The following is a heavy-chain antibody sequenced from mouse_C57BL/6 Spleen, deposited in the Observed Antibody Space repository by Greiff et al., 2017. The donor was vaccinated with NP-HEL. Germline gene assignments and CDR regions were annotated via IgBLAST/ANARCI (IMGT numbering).Heavy chain of an antibody. CDR1: GFTFSSYG. CDR3: ARRGLYDGYYNFDY. V-gene: IGHV5-6*01. D-gene: IGHD2-3*01. CDR2: ISSGGSYT. Sequence: EVQLVESGGDLVKPGGSLKLSCAASGFTFSSYGMSWVRQTPDKRLEWVATISSGGSYTSYPDSVKGRFTISRDNAKNTLYLQMSSLKSEDTAMYYCARRGLYDGYYNFDYWGQGTTLTVSS. J-gene: IGHJ2*01.